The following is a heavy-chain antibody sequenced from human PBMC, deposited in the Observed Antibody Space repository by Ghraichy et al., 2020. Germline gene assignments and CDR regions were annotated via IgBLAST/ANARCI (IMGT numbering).Heavy chain of an antibody. CDR2: INSDGSST. CDR1: GFTFSSYW. Sequence: GGSLRLSCAASGFTFSSYWMHWVRQASGKGLVWVSRINSDGSSTSYADSVKGRFTISRDNAKNTLYLQMNSLRAEDTAVYYCAREYSSSSYNWFDPWGQGTLVTVSS. V-gene: IGHV3-74*01. CDR3: AREYSSSSYNWFDP. D-gene: IGHD6-6*01. J-gene: IGHJ5*02.